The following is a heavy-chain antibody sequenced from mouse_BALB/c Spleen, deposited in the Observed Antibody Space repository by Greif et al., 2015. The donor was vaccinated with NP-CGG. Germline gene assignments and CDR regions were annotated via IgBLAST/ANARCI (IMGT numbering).Heavy chain of an antibody. D-gene: IGHD1-1*01. Sequence: VQLQQSGAELMKPGASVKISCKATGYTFSSYWIEWVKQRPGHGLEWIGEILPGSGSTNYNEKFKGKATFTADTSSNTAYMQLSSLTSEDSAVYYCARPVGMGYAMDYWGQGTSVTVSS. CDR3: ARPVGMGYAMDY. J-gene: IGHJ4*01. CDR1: GYTFSSYW. CDR2: ILPGSGST. V-gene: IGHV1-9*01.